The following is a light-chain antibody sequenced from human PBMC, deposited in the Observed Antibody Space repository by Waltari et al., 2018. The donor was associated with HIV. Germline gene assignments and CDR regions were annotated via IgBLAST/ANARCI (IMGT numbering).Light chain of an antibody. CDR2: NNY. CDR3: AAWDGSLLGVL. CDR1: NSNSGSIT. J-gene: IGLJ2*01. V-gene: IGLV1-44*01. Sequence: SVLTPPPSASGTPGQRVTSAGSGSNSNSGSITVNWYQQVPGTAPKLLIYNNYERPSGVPDRFSGSKSGSSASLAISGLQSEDDGDYYCAAWDGSLLGVLFGGGTKLTVL.